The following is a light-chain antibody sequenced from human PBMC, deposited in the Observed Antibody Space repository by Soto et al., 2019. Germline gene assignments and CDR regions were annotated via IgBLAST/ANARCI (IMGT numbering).Light chain of an antibody. CDR3: QQFDKPAIT. J-gene: IGKJ5*01. CDR1: QSMTSNY. Sequence: EIVLTQSPGTLSLSPGERATLSCRASQSMTSNYLAWYQQKPGQTLRLLIYGASSRATGIPDRFSGSGSGTDFTLTISRLDPEDFAVYYCQQFDKPAITFGQGTRLEIK. V-gene: IGKV3-20*01. CDR2: GAS.